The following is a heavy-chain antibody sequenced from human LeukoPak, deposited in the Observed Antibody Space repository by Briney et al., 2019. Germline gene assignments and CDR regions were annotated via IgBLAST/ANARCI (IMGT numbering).Heavy chain of an antibody. CDR3: AKDYRGGYSYGYDYYYVDV. CDR1: GFTFSSYA. J-gene: IGHJ6*03. V-gene: IGHV3-23*01. Sequence: GGSLRLSCAASGFTFSSYAMSWVRQAPGKGLEWVSAISGSGGSTYYADSVKGRFTISRDNSKNTLYLQMNSLRAEDTAVYYCAKDYRGGYSYGYDYYYVDVWGKGTTVTVSS. D-gene: IGHD5-18*01. CDR2: ISGSGGST.